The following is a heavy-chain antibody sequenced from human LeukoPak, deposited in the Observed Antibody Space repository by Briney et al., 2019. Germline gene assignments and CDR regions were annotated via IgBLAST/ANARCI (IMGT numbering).Heavy chain of an antibody. CDR3: ARPLNSYYYMDV. Sequence: PSETLSLTWTVSGGSINNGPYYWAWIRQPPGKGLEWIASVYYSGSTYFNPSLVSRVTISVDTSNNQLSLKLSSVTAADAAVYFCARPLNSYYYMDVWGKGTTVTVSS. CDR2: VYYSGST. CDR1: GGSINNGPYY. V-gene: IGHV4-39*01. J-gene: IGHJ6*03.